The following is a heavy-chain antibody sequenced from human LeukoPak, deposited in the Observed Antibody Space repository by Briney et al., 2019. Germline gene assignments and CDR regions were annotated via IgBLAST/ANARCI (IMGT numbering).Heavy chain of an antibody. D-gene: IGHD1-1*01. V-gene: IGHV3-7*05. CDR3: ARDWAATGY. CDR2: IKQDGSEK. CDR1: GFTFRIYA. J-gene: IGHJ4*02. Sequence: GGSLRLSCAASGFTFRIYAMSWVRQAPGKGLEWVANIKQDGSEKYYVDSVKGRFTISRDNAKNSLYLQMNSLRAEDTAVYYCARDWAATGYWGQGTLVTVSS.